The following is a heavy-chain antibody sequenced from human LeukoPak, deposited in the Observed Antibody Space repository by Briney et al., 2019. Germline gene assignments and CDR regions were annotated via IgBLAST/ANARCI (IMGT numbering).Heavy chain of an antibody. Sequence: GASVKVSCKASGYTFTGYYMHWVRQAPGQGLEGMGWINPNSGGTNYAQKFQGRVTMTRDTSISTAYMELSRLRSDDTAVYYCARLTRITMIVNDYWGQGTLVTVSS. CDR3: ARLTRITMIVNDY. V-gene: IGHV1-2*02. CDR2: INPNSGGT. J-gene: IGHJ4*02. D-gene: IGHD3-22*01. CDR1: GYTFTGYY.